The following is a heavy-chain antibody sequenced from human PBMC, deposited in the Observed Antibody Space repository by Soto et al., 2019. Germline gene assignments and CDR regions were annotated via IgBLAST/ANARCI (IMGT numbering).Heavy chain of an antibody. CDR1: GLTVRSNY. CDR2: IYSDGRT. Sequence: GALRLSCEVSGLTVRSNYMNWVRQAPGKGLEWVSVIYSDGRTSYADSVKGRFTISRDTSKNTLYLEMNNLRAEDMAVYYCARAYGPGSYFCDHWGQGTLVTVSS. V-gene: IGHV3-53*01. D-gene: IGHD3-10*01. J-gene: IGHJ5*02. CDR3: ARAYGPGSYFCDH.